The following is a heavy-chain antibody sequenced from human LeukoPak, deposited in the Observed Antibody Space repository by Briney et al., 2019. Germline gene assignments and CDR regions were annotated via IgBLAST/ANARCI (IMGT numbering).Heavy chain of an antibody. Sequence: GGSLRLSCAASGFTFSGYWMSWVRQAPGKGLEWVANIKQDGSEKYYVDSVKGRFTISRDNAKNSLYLQMNSLRAEDTAVYYCARDAPGYWFDPWGQGTLVTVSS. V-gene: IGHV3-7*01. J-gene: IGHJ5*02. CDR1: GFTFSGYW. CDR3: ARDAPGYWFDP. CDR2: IKQDGSEK.